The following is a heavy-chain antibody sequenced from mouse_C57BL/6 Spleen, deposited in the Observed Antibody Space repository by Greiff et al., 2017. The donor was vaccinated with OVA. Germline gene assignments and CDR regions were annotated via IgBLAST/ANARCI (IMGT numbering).Heavy chain of an antibody. V-gene: IGHV1-64*01. D-gene: IGHD1-1*01. CDR1: GYTFTSYW. J-gene: IGHJ2*01. CDR3: ARGGGSSLYYFDY. CDR2: IHPNSGST. Sequence: QVQLQQPGAELVKPGASVKLSCKASGYTFTSYWMHWVKQRPGQGLEWIGMIHPNSGSTNYNEKFKSKATLTVDKSSSTAYMQLSSLTSEDSAVYYGARGGGSSLYYFDYWGQGTTLTVSS.